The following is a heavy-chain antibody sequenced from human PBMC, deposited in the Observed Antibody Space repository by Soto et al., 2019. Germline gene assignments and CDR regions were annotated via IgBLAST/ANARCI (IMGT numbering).Heavy chain of an antibody. CDR1: GGTFSSYA. V-gene: IGHV1-69*01. Sequence: QVQLVQSGAEVRKPGSSVRVSCRASGGTFSSYASNWVRQAPGQGLEWMGGIIPIFGPANYAQRFQGRVTITADESTSTAYMELSSLRSEDTAVYFCARDTVTGTTPYLFDYWGQGTLVTVSS. CDR3: ARDTVTGTTPYLFDY. J-gene: IGHJ4*02. CDR2: IIPIFGPA. D-gene: IGHD1-7*01.